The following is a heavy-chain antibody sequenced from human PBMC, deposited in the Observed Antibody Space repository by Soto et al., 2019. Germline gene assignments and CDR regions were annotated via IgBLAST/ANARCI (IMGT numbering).Heavy chain of an antibody. CDR2: ISGSGGST. J-gene: IGHJ2*01. V-gene: IGHV3-23*01. CDR1: GFTFSSYA. CDR3: AKIRMYSSGWYSWYFDL. D-gene: IGHD6-19*01. Sequence: VQLLESGGGLVQPGGSLRLSCAASGFTFSSYAMSWVRQAPGKGLEWVSAISGSGGSTYYADSVKGRFTISRDNSKNTLYLQMNSLRAEDTAVYYCAKIRMYSSGWYSWYFDLWGRGTLVTVSS.